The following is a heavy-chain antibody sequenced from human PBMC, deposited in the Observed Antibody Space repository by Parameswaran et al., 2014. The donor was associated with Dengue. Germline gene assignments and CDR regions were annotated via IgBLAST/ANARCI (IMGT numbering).Heavy chain of an antibody. D-gene: IGHD1-26*01. V-gene: IGHV6-1*01. CDR2: TYYRSKWYN. CDR1: ISVA. J-gene: IGHJ3*02. Sequence: ISVARWIRQSPSRGLEWLGRTYYRSKWYNDYAVSVKSRITINPDTSKNQFSLQLNSVTPEDTAVYYCARVAPYSGSYDDAFDIWGQGTMVTVSS. CDR3: ARVAPYSGSYDDAFDI.